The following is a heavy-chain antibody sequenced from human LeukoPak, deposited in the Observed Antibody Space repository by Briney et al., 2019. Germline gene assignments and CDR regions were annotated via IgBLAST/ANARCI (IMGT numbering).Heavy chain of an antibody. CDR2: ISAYNGNT. Sequence: PRASVKVSCKASGYTFTSYGISWVRQAPGQGLEWMGWISAYNGNTNYAQKLQGRVTMTTDTSTSTAYMELRSLRSDDTAVYYCARGPPCLTPAAMFAWFDPWGQGTLVTVSS. CDR1: GYTFTSYG. J-gene: IGHJ5*02. D-gene: IGHD2-2*01. V-gene: IGHV1-18*04. CDR3: ARGPPCLTPAAMFAWFDP.